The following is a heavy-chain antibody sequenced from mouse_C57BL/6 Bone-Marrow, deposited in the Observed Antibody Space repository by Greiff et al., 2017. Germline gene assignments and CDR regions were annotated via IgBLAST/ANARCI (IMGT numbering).Heavy chain of an antibody. Sequence: EVQLQQSGPELVKPGASVKIPCKASGYTFTDYNMDWVKQSHGKSLEWIGDINPNNGGTIYNQKFKGKATLTVDKSSSRAYMELRSLTSEDTAVYYCARKETRQLRLLAFAYWGQGTLVTVSA. CDR3: ARKETRQLRLLAFAY. D-gene: IGHD3-2*02. CDR1: GYTFTDYN. V-gene: IGHV1-18*01. CDR2: INPNNGGT. J-gene: IGHJ3*01.